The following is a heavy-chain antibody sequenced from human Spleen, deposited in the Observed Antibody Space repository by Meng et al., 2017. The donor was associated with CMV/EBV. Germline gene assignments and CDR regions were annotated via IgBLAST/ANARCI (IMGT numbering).Heavy chain of an antibody. J-gene: IGHJ5*02. V-gene: IGHV4-59*01. CDR3: ARGLTSISTGGGWFDP. Sequence: SETLSLTCNVSGGSMNHYYWSWIRQPPGKGLEWIAYIYYSGSTNYSPSLRSRVTISVDTSKNQFSLRLHSVVAADTAVYYCARGLTSISTGGGWFDPWGLGALVTVSS. D-gene: IGHD2-2*01. CDR1: GGSMNHYY. CDR2: IYYSGST.